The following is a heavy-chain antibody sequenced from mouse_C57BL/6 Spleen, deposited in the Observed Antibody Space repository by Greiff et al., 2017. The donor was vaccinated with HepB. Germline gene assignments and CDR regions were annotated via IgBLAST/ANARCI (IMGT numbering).Heavy chain of an antibody. Sequence: QVQLQQPGAELVRPGSSVKLSCKASGYPFTSSWMDWVKQRPGQGLEWIGNIYPSDSETHYNQKFKDKATLTVDKSSSTAYMQLSSLTSEDSAVYYCARGNYYGSSCAYWGQGTLVTVSA. D-gene: IGHD1-1*01. J-gene: IGHJ3*01. V-gene: IGHV1-61*01. CDR1: GYPFTSSW. CDR2: IYPSDSET. CDR3: ARGNYYGSSCAY.